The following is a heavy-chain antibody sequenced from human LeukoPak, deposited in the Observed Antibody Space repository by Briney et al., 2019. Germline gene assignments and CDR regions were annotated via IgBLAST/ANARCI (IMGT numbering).Heavy chain of an antibody. J-gene: IGHJ6*03. CDR3: ARHIAARLASGYYYYMDV. V-gene: IGHV4-59*01. CDR1: GGSISNYY. D-gene: IGHD6-6*01. CDR2: IYYSGSS. Sequence: PSETLSLTCTVSGGSISNYYWSWIRQSPGKGLEYIGHIYYSGSSSYNPSLKSRVTISVDTSKNQFSLRLSSVTAADTAVYHCARHIAARLASGYYYYMDVWGKGTTVTVSS.